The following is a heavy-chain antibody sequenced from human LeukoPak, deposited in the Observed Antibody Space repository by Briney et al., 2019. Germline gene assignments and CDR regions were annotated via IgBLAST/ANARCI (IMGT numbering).Heavy chain of an antibody. V-gene: IGHV4-39*01. CDR1: GGSISSSSYY. CDR3: ARHNYDSSGYYSNFDY. Sequence: PSETLSLTCTVSGGSISSSSYYWGWIRQPPGKGLEWIGSTYYSGSTYYNPSLKSRVTISVDTPKNQFSLKLSSVTAADTAVYYCARHNYDSSGYYSNFDYWGQGTLVTVSS. CDR2: TYYSGST. D-gene: IGHD3-22*01. J-gene: IGHJ4*02.